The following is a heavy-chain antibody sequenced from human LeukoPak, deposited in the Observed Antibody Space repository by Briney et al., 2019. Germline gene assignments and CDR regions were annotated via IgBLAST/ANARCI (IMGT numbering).Heavy chain of an antibody. CDR3: ARERDGYNYYYYYMDV. CDR1: GGSISSYY. J-gene: IGHJ6*03. Sequence: ETLSLTCTVSGGSISSYYWSWVRQPPGKGLEWGGYIYYSGSTNYNPPLKSRVTITVETSKNQHSLKLSSVTAADTAVDYCARERDGYNYYYYYMDVWGKGTTVTVSS. D-gene: IGHD5-24*01. CDR2: IYYSGST. V-gene: IGHV4-59*01.